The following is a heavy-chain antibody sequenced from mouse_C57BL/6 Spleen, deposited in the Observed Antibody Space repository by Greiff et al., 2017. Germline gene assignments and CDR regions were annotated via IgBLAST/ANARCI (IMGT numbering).Heavy chain of an antibody. Sequence: VQLQQSGAELVRPGASVKLSCKASGYTFTDYYINWVKQRPGQGLEWIARIYPGSGNTYYNEKFKGKATLTAEKSSSTAYMQLSSLTSEDSAVYFCAREEIYDGYYLDYWGQGTTLTVSS. CDR2: IYPGSGNT. J-gene: IGHJ2*01. CDR3: AREEIYDGYYLDY. V-gene: IGHV1-76*01. CDR1: GYTFTDYY. D-gene: IGHD2-3*01.